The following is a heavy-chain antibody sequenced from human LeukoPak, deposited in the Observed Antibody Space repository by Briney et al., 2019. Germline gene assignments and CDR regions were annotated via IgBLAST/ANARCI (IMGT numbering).Heavy chain of an antibody. J-gene: IGHJ4*02. Sequence: PGGSLRLSCAASGVTFSDHYMDWVRQAPGKGLEWVGRTRNKANSYTTEYAASVKGRFTISRDDSKNSLYLQMNSLKTEDTAVYYCARDYHDYKGGRVFDYWGQGTLVTVSS. D-gene: IGHD4-11*01. CDR2: TRNKANSYTT. V-gene: IGHV3-72*01. CDR3: ARDYHDYKGGRVFDY. CDR1: GVTFSDHY.